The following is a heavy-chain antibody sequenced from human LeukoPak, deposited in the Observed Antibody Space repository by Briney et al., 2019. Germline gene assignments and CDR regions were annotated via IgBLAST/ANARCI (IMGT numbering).Heavy chain of an antibody. CDR2: TWYDGSNK. CDR3: ARQLSNTFYYGSGSHLDY. J-gene: IGHJ4*02. Sequence: GGCLRLSCAVSGFTFSSYGMHSVRQAPGKGLGWVAFTWYDGSNKYYEDSVKGRFIISRDNSKNTLYLQMNSLRAEDTAVYYCARQLSNTFYYGSGSHLDYWGQGTLVTVSS. CDR1: GFTFSSYG. V-gene: IGHV3-33*01. D-gene: IGHD3-10*01.